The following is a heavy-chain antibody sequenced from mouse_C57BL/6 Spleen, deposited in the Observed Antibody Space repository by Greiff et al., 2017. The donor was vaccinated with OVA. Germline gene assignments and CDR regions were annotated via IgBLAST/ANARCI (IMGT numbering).Heavy chain of an antibody. D-gene: IGHD1-1*01. J-gene: IGHJ2*01. V-gene: IGHV1-15*01. CDR1: GYTFTDYE. Sequence: VKLMESGAELVRPGASVTLSCKASGYTFTDYEMHWVKQTPVHGLEWIGAIDPETGGTAYNQKFKGKAILTADKSSSTAYMELRSLTSEDSAVYYCTRTTVNWGQGTTLTVAS. CDR2: IDPETGGT. CDR3: TRTTVN.